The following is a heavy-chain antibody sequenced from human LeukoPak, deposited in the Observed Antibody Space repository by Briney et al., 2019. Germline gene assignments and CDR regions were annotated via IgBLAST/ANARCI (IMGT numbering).Heavy chain of an antibody. D-gene: IGHD3-10*01. CDR3: ARDFIMVRGGQGAFDY. V-gene: IGHV1-2*02. J-gene: IGHJ4*02. CDR1: GYTFTAYY. Sequence: ASVKVSCKASGYTFTAYYIHWVRQAPGQGLEWMGWINPNSGGTTFAQTFLGRVTMTRDTSISTAYMELSSLRSDDTAVYYCARDFIMVRGGQGAFDYWGQGTLVTVSS. CDR2: INPNSGGT.